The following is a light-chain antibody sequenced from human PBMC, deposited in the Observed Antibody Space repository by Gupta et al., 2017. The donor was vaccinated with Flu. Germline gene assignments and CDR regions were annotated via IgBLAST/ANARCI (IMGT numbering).Light chain of an antibody. CDR3: QQYDKAPGT. J-gene: IGKJ5*01. CDR1: QSVSRSF. CDR2: HAS. Sequence: EIVLTQSPGTLSLSPGERATLSCRASQSVSRSFLAWYQHKPAQAPRLLIYHASSRATGIPDRFSGSGSGTDFTLTISRVDPEDFAVYYCQQYDKAPGTCGQGTRLEIK. V-gene: IGKV3-20*01.